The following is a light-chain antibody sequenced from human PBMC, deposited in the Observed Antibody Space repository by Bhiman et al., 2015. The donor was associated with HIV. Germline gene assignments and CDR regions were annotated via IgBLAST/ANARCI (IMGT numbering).Light chain of an antibody. J-gene: IGLJ3*02. CDR3: AAWDDSSLV. Sequence: QSALTQPPSASGSPGQSVTISCTGTSSDVGGYNYVSWYQQHPGKAPKLMIYEVTKRPSGVPDRFSGSKSGTSASLAISGLQSEDEADYYCAAWDDSSLVFGGGTKLTVL. CDR1: SSDVGGYNY. V-gene: IGLV2-8*01. CDR2: EVT.